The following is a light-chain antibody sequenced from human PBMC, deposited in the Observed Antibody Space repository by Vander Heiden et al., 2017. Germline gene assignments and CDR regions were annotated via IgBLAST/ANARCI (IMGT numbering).Light chain of an antibody. V-gene: IGLV1-44*01. CDR1: SATLGSNT. CDR3: ASWDESLTGPV. J-gene: IGLJ2*01. Sequence: QSVLTQPPSASGPPGQRVTSSCSGSSATLGSNTGNWYQQPPGTAPNFLMSSNDQRESGVPDRYCVSESASSAAVAISGLQVEAEADYYYASWDESLTGPVFGGGTRLTVL. CDR2: SND.